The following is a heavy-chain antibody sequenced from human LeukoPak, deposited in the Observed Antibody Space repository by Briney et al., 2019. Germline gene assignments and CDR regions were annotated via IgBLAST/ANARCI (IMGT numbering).Heavy chain of an antibody. J-gene: IGHJ5*02. Sequence: SETLSLTCTVSAGSVSGTDHYWSWIRQPPGKGLEWIGYIYYSANINYNPSLKSRVTISLDTSKNQFSLDLSSVTAADTAVYYCARLTYYYDSSTHYYWFDPWGQGTLVTVSS. CDR2: IYYSANI. V-gene: IGHV4-61*08. CDR3: ARLTYYYDSSTHYYWFDP. CDR1: AGSVSGTDHY. D-gene: IGHD3-22*01.